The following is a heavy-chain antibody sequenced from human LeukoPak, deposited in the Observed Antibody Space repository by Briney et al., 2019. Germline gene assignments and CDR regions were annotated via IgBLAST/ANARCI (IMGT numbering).Heavy chain of an antibody. CDR3: ARDSSGWYGVRRDYFDY. Sequence: PGGSLRLSCAASGFTVSSNYMSWVRQAPGKGLEWVANIKQDGSEKYYVDSVKGRFTISRDNAKNSLYLQMNSLRAEDTAVYYCARDSSGWYGVRRDYFDYWGQGTLVTVSS. J-gene: IGHJ4*02. V-gene: IGHV3-7*01. CDR2: IKQDGSEK. D-gene: IGHD6-19*01. CDR1: GFTVSSNY.